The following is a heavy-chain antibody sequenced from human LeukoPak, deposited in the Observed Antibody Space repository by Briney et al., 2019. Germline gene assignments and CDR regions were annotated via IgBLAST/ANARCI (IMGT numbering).Heavy chain of an antibody. CDR2: IKSKTDGGTT. CDR3: ARDGGGSTPNLHFDL. D-gene: IGHD2-21*01. V-gene: IGHV3-15*01. J-gene: IGHJ2*01. Sequence: GGSLRLSCAASGFTFSNAWMSWVRQAPGKGLEWVGRIKSKTDGGTTDYAAPVKGRFTISGDDSKNTLYLQMNSLRAEDTAVYYCARDGGGSTPNLHFDLWGRGTLVTVSS. CDR1: GFTFSNAW.